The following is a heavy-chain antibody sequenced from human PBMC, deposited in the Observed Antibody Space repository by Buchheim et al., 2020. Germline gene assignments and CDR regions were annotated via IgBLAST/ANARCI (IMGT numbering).Heavy chain of an antibody. Sequence: QVQLQESGPGLVKPSETLSLTCTVSGGSISSYYWSWIRQPPGKGLEWIGYIYYSGSTNYNPSLKSRVTISVDTSKNQFSLKLSSVTAADTAVYYCARGRWRRYSSSPFEVDYWGQGTL. J-gene: IGHJ4*02. CDR1: GGSISSYY. V-gene: IGHV4-59*01. CDR2: IYYSGST. D-gene: IGHD5-18*01. CDR3: ARGRWRRYSSSPFEVDY.